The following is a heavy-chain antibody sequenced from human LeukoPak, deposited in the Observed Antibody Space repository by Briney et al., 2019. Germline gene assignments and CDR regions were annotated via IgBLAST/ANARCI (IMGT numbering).Heavy chain of an antibody. CDR2: IHSSGST. CDR3: GGGFPVSGTFDT. Sequence: SETLSLTCTVSGGSISSSSFHWGWIRQHPGKGLEWIGYIHSSGSTYFNPSLKGRVTISLDTSKNQFSLKLTSVAAAHTAVYYCGGGFPVSGTFDTWGQGTMVTVSS. J-gene: IGHJ3*02. D-gene: IGHD1-26*01. CDR1: GGSISSSSFH. V-gene: IGHV4-31*03.